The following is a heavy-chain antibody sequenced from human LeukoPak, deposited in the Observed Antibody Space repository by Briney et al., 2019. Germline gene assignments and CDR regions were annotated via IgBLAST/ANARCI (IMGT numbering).Heavy chain of an antibody. Sequence: SETLSLTCAVSGGSISSSNWWSWVRQPPGKGLEWIGEIYHSGSTNYNPSLKSRVTISVDKSKNQFSLKLSSVTDADTAVYYCARDGYNLAYFDYWGQGTLVTVSS. V-gene: IGHV4-4*02. J-gene: IGHJ4*02. CDR3: ARDGYNLAYFDY. CDR1: GGSISSSNW. CDR2: IYHSGST. D-gene: IGHD5-24*01.